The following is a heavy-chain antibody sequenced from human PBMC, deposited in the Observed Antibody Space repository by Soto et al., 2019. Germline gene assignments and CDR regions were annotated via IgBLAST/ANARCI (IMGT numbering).Heavy chain of an antibody. CDR2: IYYSGST. CDR3: ASSSLYGMDV. J-gene: IGHJ6*02. CDR1: VGSISSGDYY. V-gene: IGHV4-30-4*01. Sequence: SETLSLTCTVSVGSISSGDYYWSWILQPPGKGLEWIGYIYYSGSTYYNPSLKSRVTISVDTSKNQFSLNVGSVTAADTAVYYCASSSLYGMDVRGQGTKVTVSS.